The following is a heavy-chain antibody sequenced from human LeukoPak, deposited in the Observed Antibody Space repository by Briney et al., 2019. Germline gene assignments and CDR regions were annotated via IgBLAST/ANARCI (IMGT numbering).Heavy chain of an antibody. J-gene: IGHJ6*02. D-gene: IGHD4-17*01. CDR1: GFTVSSNY. CDR3: ARGFDGGYLGYGMDV. CDR2: ISGSGGST. Sequence: GGSLRLSCAASGFTVSSNYMSWVRQTPGKGLEWVSAISGSGGSTYYADSVKGRFTISRDNSKNTLYLQMNSLRAEDTAVYYCARGFDGGYLGYGMDVWGQGTTVTVSS. V-gene: IGHV3-66*02.